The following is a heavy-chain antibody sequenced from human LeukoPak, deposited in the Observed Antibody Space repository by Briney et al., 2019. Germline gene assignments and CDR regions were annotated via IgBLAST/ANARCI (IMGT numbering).Heavy chain of an antibody. CDR3: ARGMWAHSNFPYFDY. D-gene: IGHD4-11*01. V-gene: IGHV6-1*01. J-gene: IGHJ4*02. Sequence: SQTLSLTCVISGDSVSSNSASWNWIRQSPSRGLEWLGRTYYKYKWYNDYAVSVKSRITITPDTSKKQFSLQLNSVTPEDTAVYYCARGMWAHSNFPYFDYWGQGSRVTVSS. CDR1: GDSVSSNSAS. CDR2: TYYKYKWYN.